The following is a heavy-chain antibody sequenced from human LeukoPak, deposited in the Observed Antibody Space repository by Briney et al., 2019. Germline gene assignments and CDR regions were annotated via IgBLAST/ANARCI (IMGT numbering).Heavy chain of an antibody. CDR3: AKVTSSGYYYPAGVDY. D-gene: IGHD3-22*01. J-gene: IGHJ4*02. V-gene: IGHV3-30*18. Sequence: GGSLRLSCAASGFTFSSYGMHWVRQAPGKGLEWVAVTSYEGSNKYYADSVKGRFTISRDNSKNTLYLQMNSLRAEGTAVYYCAKVTSSGYYYPAGVDYWGQGSLVTVSS. CDR2: TSYEGSNK. CDR1: GFTFSSYG.